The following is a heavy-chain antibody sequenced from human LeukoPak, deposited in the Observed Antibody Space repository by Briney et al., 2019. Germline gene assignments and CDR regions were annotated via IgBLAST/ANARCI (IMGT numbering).Heavy chain of an antibody. CDR1: GFTFSSYA. CDR3: ATRDYGGNLDY. D-gene: IGHD4-17*01. J-gene: IGHJ4*02. V-gene: IGHV3-23*01. CDR2: ISGSGGST. Sequence: GGSLRLSCAASGFTFSSYAMGWVRQAPGKGLEWVSAISGSGGSTYYADSVKGRFTISRDNSKNTLYLQMNSLRAEDTAVYYCATRDYGGNLDYWGQGTLVTVSS.